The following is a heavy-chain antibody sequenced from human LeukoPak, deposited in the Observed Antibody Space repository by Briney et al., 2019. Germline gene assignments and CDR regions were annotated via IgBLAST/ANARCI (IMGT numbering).Heavy chain of an antibody. CDR3: ARDWSAAVYAPFDY. J-gene: IGHJ4*02. Sequence: SETLSLTCAVSGGSISSSNWWSWVRQPPGKGLEWIGEIYHSGSTNYNPSLKSRVTISVDKSKNQFSLKLSSVTAADTAVYYCARDWSAAVYAPFDYWGQGTLVTVSS. CDR2: IYHSGST. V-gene: IGHV4-4*02. D-gene: IGHD5/OR15-5a*01. CDR1: GGSISSSNW.